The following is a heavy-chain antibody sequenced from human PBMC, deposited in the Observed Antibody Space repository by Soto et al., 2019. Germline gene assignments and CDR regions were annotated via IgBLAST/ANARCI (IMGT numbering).Heavy chain of an antibody. CDR2: IKSDAYGGAI. D-gene: IGHD4-17*01. V-gene: IGHV3-15*01. J-gene: IGHJ4*02. Sequence: EVQLVESGGGLVKPGGSLRLSCAGSGFTFSNAWMSWVRRAPGKGLEWVGRIKSDAYGGAIDYAAPAKGGFTISRDDSKNTLFLQMNNLRAEDAAVYSCSTTQGRLEPPTNDFWGQGTPVIVSS. CDR1: GFTFSNAW. CDR3: STTQGRLEPPTNDF.